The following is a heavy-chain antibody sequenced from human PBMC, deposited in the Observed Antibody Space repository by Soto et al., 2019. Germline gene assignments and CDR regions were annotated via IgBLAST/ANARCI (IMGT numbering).Heavy chain of an antibody. CDR2: IPQDGVDG. J-gene: IGHJ6*02. Sequence: XVSLRLSCEVSGFTFSMYSMSWVRQSPGKGLEWVAKIPQDGVDGHYADSVKGRCTISRDNGKNSLYLQLNNLRAEDAAVYYCARDHLILPAHDFFYGSDVWGRGATVTVSS. CDR3: ARDHLILPAHDFFYGSDV. V-gene: IGHV3-7*03. D-gene: IGHD2-21*02. CDR1: GFTFSMYS.